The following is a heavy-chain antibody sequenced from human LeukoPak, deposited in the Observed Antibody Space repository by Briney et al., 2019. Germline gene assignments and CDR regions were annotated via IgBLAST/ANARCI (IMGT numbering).Heavy chain of an antibody. CDR3: ARGRRDYSNYEGTLEY. V-gene: IGHV3-48*01. CDR2: ISTSSRTI. D-gene: IGHD4-11*01. Sequence: PGGSLRLSCAASGFTFSSYTMDWVRQAPGKGLEWVAYISTSSRTIYYADSVKGRFTISRDDAKNSLSLHMDSLRAEDTAVYYCARGRRDYSNYEGTLEYWGQGTLVTASS. J-gene: IGHJ4*02. CDR1: GFTFSSYT.